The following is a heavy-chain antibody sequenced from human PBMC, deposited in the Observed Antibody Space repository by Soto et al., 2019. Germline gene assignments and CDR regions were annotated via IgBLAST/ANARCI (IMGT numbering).Heavy chain of an antibody. D-gene: IGHD1-1*01. V-gene: IGHV4-34*01. CDR1: GGSFSGYY. Sequence: PSETLSLTCAVYGGSFSGYYWSWIRQPPGKGLEWIGEINHSGSTNYNPSLKSRVTISVDTSKNQFSLKLSSVTAADTAVYYCARGRVPRNYYYYYGMDVWGQGTTVTVS. CDR2: INHSGST. CDR3: ARGRVPRNYYYYYGMDV. J-gene: IGHJ6*02.